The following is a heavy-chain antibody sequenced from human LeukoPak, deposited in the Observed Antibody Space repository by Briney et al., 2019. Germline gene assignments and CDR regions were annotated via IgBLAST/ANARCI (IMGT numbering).Heavy chain of an antibody. CDR1: GGSISSYY. D-gene: IGHD2-2*01. CDR3: ARASGEGYCSSTRCTRYMDV. J-gene: IGHJ6*03. V-gene: IGHV4-4*07. Sequence: SETLSLTCTVSGGSISSYYWSWIRQPAGKGLEWVGRIYTSGSTNYNPSLKSRVTISVDKSKNQFSLKLSSVTAADTAVYYCARASGEGYCSSTRCTRYMDVWGKGTTVTVSS. CDR2: IYTSGST.